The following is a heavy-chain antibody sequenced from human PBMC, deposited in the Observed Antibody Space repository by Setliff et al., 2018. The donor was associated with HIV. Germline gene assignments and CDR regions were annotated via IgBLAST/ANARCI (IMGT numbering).Heavy chain of an antibody. CDR2: ITGYNGNT. D-gene: IGHD1-1*01. CDR1: GYIFTNYG. CDR3: ARVGPESLPYTWDDEADTFDI. J-gene: IGHJ3*02. Sequence: ASVKVSCKASGYIFTNYGISWVRQAPGQGLEWMGWITGYNGNTNYAETFQGRVTMTIDTSTSTAYLELRSLRSDDTAVYYCARVGPESLPYTWDDEADTFDIWGQGTMVTVSS. V-gene: IGHV1-18*01.